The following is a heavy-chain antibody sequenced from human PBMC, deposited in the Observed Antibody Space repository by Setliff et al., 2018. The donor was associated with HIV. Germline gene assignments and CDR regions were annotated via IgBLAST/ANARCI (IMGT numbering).Heavy chain of an antibody. Sequence: PSETPSLTCTVSGGSISSYYWSWIRQPPGKGLEWIGYIYYSGSTNYNPSLKSRVTISVDTSKNQFSLKLNSVTAADTAVYYCARDSDLDYSSSARWYFDLWGRGTLVTVSS. V-gene: IGHV4-59*01. D-gene: IGHD6-6*01. CDR2: IYYSGST. CDR3: ARDSDLDYSSSARWYFDL. CDR1: GGSISSYY. J-gene: IGHJ2*01.